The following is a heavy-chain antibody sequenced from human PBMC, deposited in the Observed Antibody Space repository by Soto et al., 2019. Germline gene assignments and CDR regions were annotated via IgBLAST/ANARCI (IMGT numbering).Heavy chain of an antibody. CDR2: IYYSGST. Sequence: QVQLQESGPGLVKPSQTLSLTCTVSGGSISSGGYYWSWIRQHPGKGLEWIGYIYYSGSTYYNPSLKSRITMSIDTSKNQFSLKLSSVTAADTAVYYCARVAARGIRFDPWGQGTLVTVSS. D-gene: IGHD2-15*01. V-gene: IGHV4-31*03. J-gene: IGHJ5*02. CDR1: GGSISSGGYY. CDR3: ARVAARGIRFDP.